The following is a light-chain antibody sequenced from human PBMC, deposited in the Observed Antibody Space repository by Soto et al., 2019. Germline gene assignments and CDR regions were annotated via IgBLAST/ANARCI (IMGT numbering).Light chain of an antibody. V-gene: IGKV3-20*01. CDR3: QQYGSSPWT. CDR1: QSVSSSY. Sequence: EIVLTQSPGTLSLSPGERATLSCRASQSVSSSYLAWYQHKPGHAPRLLIYGASSRATGIPDRFSGSGSGTDFTLTISRLDPEYFAVYYWQQYGSSPWTFGQGTKVEIK. CDR2: GAS. J-gene: IGKJ1*01.